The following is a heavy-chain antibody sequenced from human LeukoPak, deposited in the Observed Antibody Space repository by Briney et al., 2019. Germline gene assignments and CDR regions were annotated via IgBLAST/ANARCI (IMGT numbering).Heavy chain of an antibody. D-gene: IGHD3-22*01. CDR3: ASSNLIRETYYYDSSGYYFDY. Sequence: DSVKGRFTISRDNSKNTLYLQMNSLRAEDTAVYYCASSNLIRETYYYDSSGYYFDYWGQGTLVTVSS. J-gene: IGHJ4*02. V-gene: IGHV3-30*01.